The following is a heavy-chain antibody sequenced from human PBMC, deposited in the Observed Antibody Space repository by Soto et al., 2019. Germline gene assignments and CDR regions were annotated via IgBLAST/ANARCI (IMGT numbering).Heavy chain of an antibody. CDR3: AKDAVYGDGLWLAGN. CDR1: GFSVSRYA. Sequence: EVQLSESGGGLVQPGGSLRLSCAASGFSVSRYAMMWVRQPPGKGQEWVAGMTGSGGDIRYADPVKGRFTISKDNSKNTLYLQMNSLRAEDTAIYYCAKDAVYGDGLWLAGNWGQGTLVTVSS. J-gene: IGHJ4*02. D-gene: IGHD2-21*02. CDR2: MTGSGGDI. V-gene: IGHV3-23*01.